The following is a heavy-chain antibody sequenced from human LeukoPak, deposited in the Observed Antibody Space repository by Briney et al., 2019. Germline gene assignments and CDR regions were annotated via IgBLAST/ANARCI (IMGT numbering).Heavy chain of an antibody. CDR3: AKAPRGSGYYYYFDY. J-gene: IGHJ4*02. CDR2: ISYDGSNK. V-gene: IGHV3-30*18. D-gene: IGHD3-22*01. CDR1: GFTFSSYG. Sequence: PGGSLRLSCAASGFTFSSYGMHWVRQAPGKGLEWVAVISYDGSNKYYADSVKGRFTISRDNSKNTLYLQMNSLRAEDTAVYYCAKAPRGSGYYYYFDYWGQGTLVTVSS.